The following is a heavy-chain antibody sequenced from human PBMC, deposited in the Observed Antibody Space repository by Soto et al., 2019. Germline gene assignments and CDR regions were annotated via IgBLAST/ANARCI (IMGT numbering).Heavy chain of an antibody. CDR1: GFTFSSYA. Sequence: QVQLVESGGGVVQPGRSLRLSCAASGFTFSSYAMHWVRQAPGKGLEWVAVISYDGSNKYYADSVKGRFTISRDNSKNTLYLQMNSLRAEDTAVYYCARDRLSSSFDYWGQGTLVTVSS. CDR3: ARDRLSSSFDY. J-gene: IGHJ4*02. D-gene: IGHD6-6*01. CDR2: ISYDGSNK. V-gene: IGHV3-30-3*01.